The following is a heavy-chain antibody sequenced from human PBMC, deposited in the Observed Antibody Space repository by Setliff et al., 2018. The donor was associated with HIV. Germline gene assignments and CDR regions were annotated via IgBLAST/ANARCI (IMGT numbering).Heavy chain of an antibody. Sequence: PGESLNIPCTGSGYSFTNYWIAWLRQMPGKGLEYMGIIYPGDSDTRYSPSFQGQVTISADKSINTAYLQWSRLKASDTAMYYCARHGQYGSGNYYNRPFDYWGQGTLVTVSS. V-gene: IGHV5-51*01. CDR1: GYSFTNYW. D-gene: IGHD3-10*01. CDR3: ARHGQYGSGNYYNRPFDY. J-gene: IGHJ4*02. CDR2: IYPGDSDT.